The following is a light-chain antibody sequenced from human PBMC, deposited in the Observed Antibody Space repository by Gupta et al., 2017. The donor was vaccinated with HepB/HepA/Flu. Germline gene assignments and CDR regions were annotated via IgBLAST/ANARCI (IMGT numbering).Light chain of an antibody. V-gene: IGKV1-5*03. Sequence: DIQMTPSPSTLSASVGDRVTITCRASQSISDWLAWYQQKPGKAPNLLIYRASTLESGVQSRFSGSGSGTEFTLTISSLQPDDFATYYCQEVSGSSWTFGQGTKVEIK. CDR2: RAS. CDR3: QEVSGSSWT. CDR1: QSISDW. J-gene: IGKJ1*01.